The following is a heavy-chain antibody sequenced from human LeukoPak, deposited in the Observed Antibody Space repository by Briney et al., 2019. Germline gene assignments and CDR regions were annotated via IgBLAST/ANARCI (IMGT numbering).Heavy chain of an antibody. CDR3: ARHDSGSYYVKYFDY. D-gene: IGHD1-26*01. Sequence: GGSLRLSCAASGFMFNTYAMHWVRQAPGKGLEWVAVISHDGSNKYYADSVKGRFAISRDNSKNTLYLQMNSLRDEDTAMFYCARHDSGSYYVKYFDYWGQGTLVTVSS. CDR1: GFMFNTYA. V-gene: IGHV3-30*09. CDR2: ISHDGSNK. J-gene: IGHJ4*02.